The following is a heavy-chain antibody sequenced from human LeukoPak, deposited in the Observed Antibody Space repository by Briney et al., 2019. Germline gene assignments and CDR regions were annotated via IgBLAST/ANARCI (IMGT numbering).Heavy chain of an antibody. CDR3: ARVYGDYPSYFDL. J-gene: IGHJ4*02. D-gene: IGHD4-17*01. CDR2: IYYSGRT. Sequence: PSQTQSLTCTVSGDSIRSGGYYWSWVRQHPGKGLEWIGYIYYSGRTYYNTSLKSRLTISADTSKNQFSLKMSSVTAADTAVYYCARVYGDYPSYFDLWGQGTLVAVSS. CDR1: GDSIRSGGYY. V-gene: IGHV4-31*03.